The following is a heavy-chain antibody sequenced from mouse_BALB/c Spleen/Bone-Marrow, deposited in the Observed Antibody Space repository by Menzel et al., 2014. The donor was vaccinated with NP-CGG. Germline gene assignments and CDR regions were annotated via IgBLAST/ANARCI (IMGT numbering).Heavy chain of an antibody. CDR1: GFTFSDYY. CDR3: AKHAEVRRDAMDY. CDR2: ISNGGGST. Sequence: EVQGVESGGGLVQPGGSLKLSCATSGFTFSDYYMYWVRQTPEKRLEWVAYISNGGGSTYYPDTVKGRFTISRDNTKNTLYLQVGRLKTEDTAMYYCAKHAEVRRDAMDYWGQGTSVTVSS. D-gene: IGHD2-14*01. J-gene: IGHJ4*01. V-gene: IGHV5-12*02.